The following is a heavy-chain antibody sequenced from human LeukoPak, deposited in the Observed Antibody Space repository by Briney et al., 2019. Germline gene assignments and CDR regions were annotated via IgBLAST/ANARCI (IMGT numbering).Heavy chain of an antibody. CDR2: IRYDGSNK. Sequence: PGGSLRLSCAASGFTFSSYGMHGVRQAPREGLEWVAFIRYDGSNKYYADSVKGRFTISRDNSKNTLYLQMNSLRAEDTAVYYCATEYCTNGVCRRYYFDYWGQGTLVTVSS. CDR3: ATEYCTNGVCRRYYFDY. V-gene: IGHV3-30*02. D-gene: IGHD2-8*01. CDR1: GFTFSSYG. J-gene: IGHJ4*02.